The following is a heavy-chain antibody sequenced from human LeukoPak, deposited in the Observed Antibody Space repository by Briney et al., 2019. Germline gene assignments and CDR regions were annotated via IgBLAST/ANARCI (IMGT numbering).Heavy chain of an antibody. CDR1: GFTFSNNW. D-gene: IGHD2-15*01. J-gene: IGHJ4*02. CDR2: IYSGGST. CDR3: ARDRGYCSGGNCYPAYYLDY. V-gene: IGHV3-66*01. Sequence: PGGSLRLSCAVSGFTFSNNWMTWVRQAPGKGLEWVSVIYSGGSTYYADSVKGRFTISRDNSKNTLYLQMNSLRAEDTAVYYCARDRGYCSGGNCYPAYYLDYWGQGTLVTVSS.